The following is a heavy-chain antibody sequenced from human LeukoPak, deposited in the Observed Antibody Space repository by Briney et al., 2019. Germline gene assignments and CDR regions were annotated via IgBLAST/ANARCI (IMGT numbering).Heavy chain of an antibody. Sequence: GGSLQISCQGSGSIFTSYWIGGVRPLPGKGREGMGIIYPGDSDTKYSPSFQGQVTISANKSISTAYLQWSSLKASNTAMYYCARHREYCSSTSCPTGGWFDPWGQGTLVTVSS. CDR1: GSIFTSYW. CDR2: IYPGDSDT. CDR3: ARHREYCSSTSCPTGGWFDP. J-gene: IGHJ5*02. V-gene: IGHV5-51*01. D-gene: IGHD2-2*01.